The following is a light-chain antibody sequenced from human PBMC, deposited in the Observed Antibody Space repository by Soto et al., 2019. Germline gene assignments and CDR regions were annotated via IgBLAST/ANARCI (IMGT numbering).Light chain of an antibody. CDR3: AAWDDSLSGFYV. Sequence: QSALTQPPSASGTPGQRVTISCSGSSSNIGSNTVNWYQQLPGTAPKLLIYSNNQRPSGVPDRFSGSKSGTSASLAISGLQSEDEADYYCAAWDDSLSGFYVLGTGTKVTVL. CDR2: SNN. V-gene: IGLV1-44*01. J-gene: IGLJ1*01. CDR1: SSNIGSNT.